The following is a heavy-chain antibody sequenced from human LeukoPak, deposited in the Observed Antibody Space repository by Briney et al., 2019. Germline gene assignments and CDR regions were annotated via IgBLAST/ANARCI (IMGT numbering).Heavy chain of an antibody. D-gene: IGHD1-7*01. Sequence: PGRSLRLSCAASGFTFSSYTMHWVRQAPGKGLEWVSYISSSSSTIYYADSVKGRFTISRDNAKNSLYLQMNSLRAEDTAVYYCARDANWNYGGYYYYYGMDVWGQGTTVTVSS. CDR3: ARDANWNYGGYYYYYGMDV. CDR1: GFTFSSYT. CDR2: ISSSSSTI. J-gene: IGHJ6*02. V-gene: IGHV3-48*01.